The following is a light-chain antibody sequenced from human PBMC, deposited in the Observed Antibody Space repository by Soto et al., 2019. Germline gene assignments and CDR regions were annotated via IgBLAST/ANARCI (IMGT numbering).Light chain of an antibody. CDR2: EVS. CDR1: SSDVGGYNY. CDR3: SSYTNSSTLGV. J-gene: IGLJ2*01. Sequence: QSALTQPASVSGSPGQSITISCTGTSSDVGGYNYVSWYQQHPGKAPKVMIYEVSNRPSGISNRFSGSKSGNTASLTISGLQAEDEAEYYCSSYTNSSTLGVFGGGTKLTVL. V-gene: IGLV2-14*01.